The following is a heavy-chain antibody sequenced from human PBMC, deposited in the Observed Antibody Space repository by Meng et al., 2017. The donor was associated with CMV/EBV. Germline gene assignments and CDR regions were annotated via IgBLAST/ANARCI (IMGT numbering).Heavy chain of an antibody. Sequence: GGSLRLSCAASGLAVSGNYMSWVRQAPGKGLQWVSVIYSGDSTYYADSVKGRFTISRDNSKNTLFLQMNSLRAEDTAVYYCARPLTNYDFWSGYYTGGGMDVWGQGTTVTVSS. CDR2: IYSGDST. V-gene: IGHV3-53*05. CDR1: GLAVSGNY. J-gene: IGHJ6*02. D-gene: IGHD3-3*01. CDR3: ARPLTNYDFWSGYYTGGGMDV.